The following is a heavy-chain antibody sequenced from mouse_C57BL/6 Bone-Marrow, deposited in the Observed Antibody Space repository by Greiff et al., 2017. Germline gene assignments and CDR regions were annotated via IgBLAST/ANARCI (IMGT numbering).Heavy chain of an antibody. D-gene: IGHD1-1*01. CDR2: ISNGGGST. CDR1: GFTFSDYY. Sequence: DVQLVESGGGLVQPGGSLKLSCAASGFTFSDYYMYWVRQTPEKRLEWVAYISNGGGSTYYPDTVKGRFTISRDNAKNTLYLQMSRLKSEDTAMYYCARIRDAMDYWGQGTSVTVSS. J-gene: IGHJ4*01. CDR3: ARIRDAMDY. V-gene: IGHV5-12*01.